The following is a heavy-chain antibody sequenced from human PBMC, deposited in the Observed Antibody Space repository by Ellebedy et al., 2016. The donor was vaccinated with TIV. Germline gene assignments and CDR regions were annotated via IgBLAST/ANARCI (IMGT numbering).Heavy chain of an antibody. Sequence: SETLSLTXAVSGDSISSSNWWSWVRQPPGKGLEWIGEIYHGGSTGTTNYNPSLKSRVTISVDTSKNQFSLKLSSVTAADTAVYYCARARARAGILGYWGQGTLVTVSS. V-gene: IGHV4-4*02. D-gene: IGHD6-13*01. CDR1: GDSISSSNW. CDR2: IYHGGSTGTT. CDR3: ARARARAGILGY. J-gene: IGHJ4*02.